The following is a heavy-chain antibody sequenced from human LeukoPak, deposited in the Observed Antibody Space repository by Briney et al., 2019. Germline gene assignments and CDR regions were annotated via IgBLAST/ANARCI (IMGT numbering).Heavy chain of an antibody. Sequence: SETLSLTCGVSGYSISSGYHWGWIRQPTGKGLEWIGSMSHSGSTYYNPSLKSRVTISVDTSKNQFSVKLSSVTAADTAVYYCARHHLYDSSGDGRYYFDYWGQGTLVTVSS. CDR1: GYSISSGYH. D-gene: IGHD3-22*01. V-gene: IGHV4-38-2*01. J-gene: IGHJ4*02. CDR2: MSHSGST. CDR3: ARHHLYDSSGDGRYYFDY.